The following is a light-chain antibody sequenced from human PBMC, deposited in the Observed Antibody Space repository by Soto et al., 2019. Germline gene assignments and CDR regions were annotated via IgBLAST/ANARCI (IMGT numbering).Light chain of an antibody. CDR1: SSNIGSNY. CDR3: AAWDDSLSGVV. J-gene: IGLJ2*01. V-gene: IGLV1-47*01. CDR2: RNN. Sequence: QSVLTQPPSASGTPGQRVTISCSGSSSNIGSNYVFWYQHLPGTAPKLLIYRNNQRPSGVPDRFSGSKSGTSASLAISGLLSEDETDYYCAAWDDSLSGVVFGGGTKLTVL.